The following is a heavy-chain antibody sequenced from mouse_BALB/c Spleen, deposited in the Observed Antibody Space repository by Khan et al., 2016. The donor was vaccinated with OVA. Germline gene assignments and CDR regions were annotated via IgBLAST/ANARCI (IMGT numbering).Heavy chain of an antibody. V-gene: IGHV6-6*02. CDR2: IRLKSDDYET. Sequence: EVELVESGGGLVQPGGSMKLSCGASGFTFSNYWMNWVRQSPEKGLEWVAEIRLKSDDYETHYAESVKGRFTISRADSKSNVYLQMNNLRAEDTGIYYCWLLLWGQGTMLTVSS. J-gene: IGHJ2*01. D-gene: IGHD2-3*01. CDR1: GFTFSNYW. CDR3: WLLL.